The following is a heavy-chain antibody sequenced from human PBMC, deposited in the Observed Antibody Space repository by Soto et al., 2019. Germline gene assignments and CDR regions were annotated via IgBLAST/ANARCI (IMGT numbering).Heavy chain of an antibody. CDR3: AKGPRLTTVDY. J-gene: IGHJ4*02. Sequence: GGSLRLSCAASGFTFSTYGFHWVRQAPGKGLEWVAFISYDGSNKYYADSVKGRFTISRDNSKNTLFLQINSLRPEDTAVYYCAKGPRLTTVDYWGQGTLVTVSS. CDR1: GFTFSTYG. D-gene: IGHD4-17*01. CDR2: ISYDGSNK. V-gene: IGHV3-30*18.